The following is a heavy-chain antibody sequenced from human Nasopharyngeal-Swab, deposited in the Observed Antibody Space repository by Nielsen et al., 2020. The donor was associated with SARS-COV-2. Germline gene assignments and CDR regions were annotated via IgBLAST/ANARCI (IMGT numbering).Heavy chain of an antibody. CDR1: GGSISSGSYY. Sequence: SETLSLTCSVSGGSISSGSYYWAWIRQPPHKGLEWIGTLYYSGSTYYSPSLKSRVTISVDKSKNQFSLKLSSVTAADTAVYYCARGVPITLVGVVSSGGNQFDPWGQGTLVTVSS. CDR3: ARGVPITLVGVVSSGGNQFDP. V-gene: IGHV4-39*07. D-gene: IGHD3-3*01. CDR2: LYYSGST. J-gene: IGHJ5*02.